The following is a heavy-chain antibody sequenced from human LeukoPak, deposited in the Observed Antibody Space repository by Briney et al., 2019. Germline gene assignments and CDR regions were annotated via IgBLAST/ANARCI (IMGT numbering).Heavy chain of an antibody. D-gene: IGHD3-22*01. J-gene: IGHJ4*02. Sequence: SETLSLTCTVSGGSISSSSYYWGWIRQPPGKGLEWIGSIHYSGSTYYNPSLKSRVTISVDTSKNQFSLKLSSVTAADTAVYYCARLPTDSSGYPRKGDWGQGTLVTVSS. V-gene: IGHV4-39*01. CDR2: IHYSGST. CDR3: ARLPTDSSGYPRKGD. CDR1: GGSISSSSYY.